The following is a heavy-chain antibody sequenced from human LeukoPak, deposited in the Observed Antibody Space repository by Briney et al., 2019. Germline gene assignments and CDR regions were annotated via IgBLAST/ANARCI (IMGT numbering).Heavy chain of an antibody. Sequence: SGGSLRLSCAASGFTFSSYEMNWVRQAPGKGLEWVSYISSSGSTIYYADSVKGRFTISRDNAKNSLYLQMNSLRAEDTAVYYCARDWVNCYGSGSDFFWGQGTMVTVSS. CDR3: ARDWVNCYGSGSDFF. D-gene: IGHD3-10*01. CDR1: GFTFSSYE. V-gene: IGHV3-48*03. J-gene: IGHJ3*01. CDR2: ISSSGSTI.